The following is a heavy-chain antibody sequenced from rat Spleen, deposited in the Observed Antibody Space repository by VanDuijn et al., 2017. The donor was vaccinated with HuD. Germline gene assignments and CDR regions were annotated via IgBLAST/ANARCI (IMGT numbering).Heavy chain of an antibody. CDR2: ISYGDSSGHSST. V-gene: IGHV5-29*01. Sequence: EVQLVESDGGLVQPGKSLKLSCAASGFTFSDYGMAWVRQAPTKGLEWVATISYGDSSGHSSTYYRDSVKGRFTISRDNAKSTLSLQMDSLRSEDTATYYCARHGYDGSYYYWDYWGQGVMVTVSS. CDR1: GFTFSDYG. CDR3: ARHGYDGSYYYWDY. J-gene: IGHJ2*01. D-gene: IGHD1-12*02.